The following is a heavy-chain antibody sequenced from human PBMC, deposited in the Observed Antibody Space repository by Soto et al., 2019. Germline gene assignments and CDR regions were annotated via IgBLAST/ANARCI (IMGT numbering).Heavy chain of an antibody. Sequence: QVQLVESGGGVVQPGRSLRLSCAASGFTFSSYGMHWVRQAPGKGLEWVAVIWYDGSNKYYADSVKGRFTISRDNSKNTLYLQMTSLRAEDTAVYYCAIDARRVYSSSQFAYWGQGTLVTVSS. CDR3: AIDARRVYSSSQFAY. D-gene: IGHD6-6*01. V-gene: IGHV3-33*01. CDR2: IWYDGSNK. J-gene: IGHJ4*02. CDR1: GFTFSSYG.